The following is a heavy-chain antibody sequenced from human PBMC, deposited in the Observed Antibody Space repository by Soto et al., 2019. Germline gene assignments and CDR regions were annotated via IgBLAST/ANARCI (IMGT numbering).Heavy chain of an antibody. CDR1: GFTFSSYS. CDR3: AKPKANVLLWFGETTDNWFDP. J-gene: IGHJ5*02. V-gene: IGHV3-48*01. Sequence: GGSLRLSCAASGFTFSSYSMNWVRQAPGKGLEWVSYISSSSSTIYYADSVKGRFTISRDNAKNSLYLQMNSLRAEDTAVYYCAKPKANVLLWFGETTDNWFDPWGQGTLVTVSS. CDR2: ISSSSSTI. D-gene: IGHD3-10*01.